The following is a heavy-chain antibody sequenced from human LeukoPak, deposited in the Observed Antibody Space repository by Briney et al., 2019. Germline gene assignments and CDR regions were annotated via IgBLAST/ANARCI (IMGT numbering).Heavy chain of an antibody. J-gene: IGHJ4*02. Sequence: PSETLSLTCTVSGDSISNNDYYWGWIRQPPGKGLEWIGSIYYSGSTYYNPSLKSRVTTSVDTSKNQFSLKLSSVTAADTAVYYCARGSNPYDSSGYYYSNTNSPFDYWGQGTLVTVSS. D-gene: IGHD3-22*01. CDR2: IYYSGST. CDR1: GDSISNNDYY. V-gene: IGHV4-39*01. CDR3: ARGSNPYDSSGYYYSNTNSPFDY.